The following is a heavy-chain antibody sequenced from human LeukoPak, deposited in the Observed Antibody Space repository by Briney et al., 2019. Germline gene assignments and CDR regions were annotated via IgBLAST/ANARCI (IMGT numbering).Heavy chain of an antibody. CDR1: GGSISSYY. J-gene: IGHJ4*02. V-gene: IGHV4-59*01. D-gene: IGHD4-17*01. CDR2: IYYSGST. CDR3: ARESDGDHDY. Sequence: SETLSLTCTVSGGSISSYYWSWIRQPPGKGLEWIGYIYYSGSTNYNPSLKSRVTISVDTSKNQFSLKLSSVTAADTAVYYSARESDGDHDYWGQGTLVTVSS.